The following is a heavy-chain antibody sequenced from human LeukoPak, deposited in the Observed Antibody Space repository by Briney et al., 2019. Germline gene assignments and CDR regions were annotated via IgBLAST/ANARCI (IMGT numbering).Heavy chain of an antibody. J-gene: IGHJ4*02. CDR1: GFTFDDYG. CDR2: INWNGGST. D-gene: IGHD4-17*01. V-gene: IGHV3-20*04. CDR3: ARGRGDYFDS. Sequence: GGSLRLSCAASGFTFDDYGMSWVRRAPGKGLEWVSGINWNGGSTGYADSLKGRFTISRDNAENSLYLQMNSLRAEDTAVYYCARGRGDYFDSWGQGTLVTVSS.